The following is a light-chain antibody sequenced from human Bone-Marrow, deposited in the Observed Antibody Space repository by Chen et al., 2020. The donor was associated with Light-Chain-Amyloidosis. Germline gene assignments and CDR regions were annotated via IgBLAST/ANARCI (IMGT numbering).Light chain of an antibody. CDR2: RDT. CDR1: DLPTKY. V-gene: IGLV3-25*03. Sequence: SYELTQPPSVSVPPGQTARITCSGDDLPTKYAYWYQQKPGQAPVLVIHRDTERPSGSSERFSGSSSGTTATLTISGVQAEDEADYHCQSADSSGTYEVIFGGGTKLTVL. J-gene: IGLJ2*01. CDR3: QSADSSGTYEVI.